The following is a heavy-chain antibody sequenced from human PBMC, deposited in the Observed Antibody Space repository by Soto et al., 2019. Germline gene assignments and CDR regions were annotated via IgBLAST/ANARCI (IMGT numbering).Heavy chain of an antibody. J-gene: IGHJ3*02. V-gene: IGHV4-34*01. CDR3: ARSPTGYGDYDAFDI. D-gene: IGHD4-17*01. CDR1: GGSFSGYY. CDR2: INHSGST. Sequence: PSETLSLTCAVYGGSFSGYYWSWIRQPPGKGLEWIGEINHSGSTNYNPSLKSRVTISVDTSKNQFSLKLSSVTAADTAVYYCARSPTGYGDYDAFDIWGQGTMVTVSS.